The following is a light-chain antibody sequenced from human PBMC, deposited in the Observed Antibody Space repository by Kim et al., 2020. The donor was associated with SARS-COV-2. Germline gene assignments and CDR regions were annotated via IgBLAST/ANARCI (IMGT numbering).Light chain of an antibody. CDR3: CSYAGSYTWV. CDR2: GVN. Sequence: GLSVTISCPGTSSDVGCYNYVSWYQHHPGKAPKVMIYGVNERPAGVPDRFSGSKSGNTASLTISGLQADDEADYYCCSYAGSYTWVFGGGTKLTVL. J-gene: IGLJ3*02. CDR1: SSDVGCYNY. V-gene: IGLV2-11*01.